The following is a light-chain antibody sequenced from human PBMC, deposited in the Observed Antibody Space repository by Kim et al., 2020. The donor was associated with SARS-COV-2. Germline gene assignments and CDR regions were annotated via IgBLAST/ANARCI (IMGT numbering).Light chain of an antibody. CDR2: DAS. V-gene: IGKV3-20*01. Sequence: EIVLTQSPGTLSLSPGDRATLSCRASQSVSSTYLAWYQQKPGQAPRLLIYDASNRATGIPDRFSGSRSGTDFSLTINRLEPEDFAVYYCQHYDTSSLYTFGQGTKLEI. CDR1: QSVSSTY. CDR3: QHYDTSSLYT. J-gene: IGKJ2*01.